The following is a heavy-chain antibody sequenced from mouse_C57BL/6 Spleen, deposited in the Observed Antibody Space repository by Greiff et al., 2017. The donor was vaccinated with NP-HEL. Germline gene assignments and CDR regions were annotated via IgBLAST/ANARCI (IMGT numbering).Heavy chain of an antibody. V-gene: IGHV1-69*01. CDR1: GYTFTSYW. CDR2: IDPSDSYT. CDR3: ARNAMDY. Sequence: QVQLQQPGAELVMPGASVKLSCKASGYTFTSYWMHWVKQRPGQGLEWIGEIDPSDSYTNYNQKFKGKSTLTVDKSSSTASMQLSSLTSEDSAVYYCARNAMDYWGQGTSVTVSS. J-gene: IGHJ4*01.